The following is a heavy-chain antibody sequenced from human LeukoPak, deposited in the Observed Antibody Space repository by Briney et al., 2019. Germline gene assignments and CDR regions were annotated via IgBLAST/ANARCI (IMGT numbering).Heavy chain of an antibody. J-gene: IGHJ4*02. D-gene: IGHD3-10*01. CDR2: ISAYNGNT. Sequence: ASVKVSCKASGYTFTSYAMNWVRQAPGQGLEWMGWISAYNGNTNYAQKLQGRVTMTTDTSTSTAYMELRSLRSDDTAVYYCARDGRHGSDSDYWGQGTLVTVSS. V-gene: IGHV1-18*01. CDR3: ARDGRHGSDSDY. CDR1: GYTFTSYA.